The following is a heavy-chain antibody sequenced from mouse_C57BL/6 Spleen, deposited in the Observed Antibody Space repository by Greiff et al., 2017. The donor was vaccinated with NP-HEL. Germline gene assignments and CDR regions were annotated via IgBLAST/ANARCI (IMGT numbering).Heavy chain of an antibody. V-gene: IGHV1-55*01. CDR1: GYTFTSYW. CDR3: ARSQIYYDYPYAMDY. J-gene: IGHJ4*01. CDR2: IYPGSGST. Sequence: QVQLKQPGAELVKPGASVKMSCKASGYTFTSYWITWVKQRPGQGLEWIGDIYPGSGSTNYNEKFKSKATLTVDTSSSTAYMQLSSLTSEDSAVYYCARSQIYYDYPYAMDYWGQGTSVTVSS. D-gene: IGHD2-4*01.